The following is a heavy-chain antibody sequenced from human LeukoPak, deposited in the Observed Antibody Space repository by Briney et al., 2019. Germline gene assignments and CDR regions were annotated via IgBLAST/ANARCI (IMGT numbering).Heavy chain of an antibody. J-gene: IGHJ6*03. CDR1: GGSISSSSYY. CDR2: IYYSGST. Sequence: PSETLSLTRTVSGGSISSSSYYWGWIRQPPGKGLEWIGSIYYSGSTYYNPSLKSRVTISVDTSKNQFSLKLSSVTAADTAVYYCARTPRSSGYYMDVWGKGTTVTVSS. V-gene: IGHV4-39*07. CDR3: ARTPRSSGYYMDV. D-gene: IGHD3-22*01.